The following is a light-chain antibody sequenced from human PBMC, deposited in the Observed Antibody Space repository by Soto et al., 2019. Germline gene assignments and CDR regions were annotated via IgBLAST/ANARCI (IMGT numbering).Light chain of an antibody. Sequence: EIVLTQSPGTLSLSPGERATLSCRASQSVSSSYLAWYQQKPGQAPRLLIYGASSRATGIPDRFRGSGSGTDFTLTISRLEPEDCAVYYCQQYGSSPKTFGQGTNVEIK. J-gene: IGKJ1*01. CDR3: QQYGSSPKT. CDR1: QSVSSSY. CDR2: GAS. V-gene: IGKV3-20*01.